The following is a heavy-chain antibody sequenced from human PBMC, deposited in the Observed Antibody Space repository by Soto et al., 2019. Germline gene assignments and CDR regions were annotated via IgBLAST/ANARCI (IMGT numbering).Heavy chain of an antibody. CDR1: GFTFSSYG. V-gene: IGHV3-23*01. Sequence: GGSLRLSCAASGFTFSSYGMHWVRQAPGKGLEWVSAISGSGGSTYYADSVKGRFTISRDNSKNTLYLQMNSLRAEDTAVYYCAKRGSRDSSGYYYVRDLYYFDYWGQGTLVTVSS. D-gene: IGHD3-22*01. J-gene: IGHJ4*02. CDR2: ISGSGGST. CDR3: AKRGSRDSSGYYYVRDLYYFDY.